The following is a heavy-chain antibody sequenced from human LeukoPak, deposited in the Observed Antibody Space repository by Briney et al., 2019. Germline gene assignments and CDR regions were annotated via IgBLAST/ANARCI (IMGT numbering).Heavy chain of an antibody. J-gene: IGHJ4*02. D-gene: IGHD3-22*01. CDR1: GFIFSDYY. CDR3: ARDIYYYDSSGYYFPGGSDY. CDR2: ISSGGSTV. V-gene: IGHV3-11*04. Sequence: GGSLRLSCAASGFIFSDYYMSWIRQAPAKGLEWVSYISSGGSTVYYADSVKGRFTISRDNAKNSLYLQMNSLRAEDTAVYYCARDIYYYDSSGYYFPGGSDYWGQGTLVTVSS.